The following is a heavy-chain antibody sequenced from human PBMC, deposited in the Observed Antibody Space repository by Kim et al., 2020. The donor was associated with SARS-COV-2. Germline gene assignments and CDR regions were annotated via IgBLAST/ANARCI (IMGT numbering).Heavy chain of an antibody. Sequence: SETLSLTCTVSGGSISSYYWSWIRQPPGKGLEWIGYIYYSGSTNYNPSLKSRVTISVDTSKNQFSLTLSSLTAADTAVYYCARRTRAFCVCDCPYYFHY. CDR2: IYYSGST. V-gene: IGHV4-59*08. D-gene: IGHD2-21*02. CDR3: ARRTRAFCVCDCPYYFHY. J-gene: IGHJ4*01. CDR1: GGSISSYY.